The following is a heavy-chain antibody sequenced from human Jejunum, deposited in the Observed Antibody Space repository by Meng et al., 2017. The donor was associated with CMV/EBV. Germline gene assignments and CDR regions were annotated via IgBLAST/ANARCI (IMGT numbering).Heavy chain of an antibody. CDR2: IYSTGGT. J-gene: IGHJ6*03. D-gene: IGHD5/OR15-5a*01. CDR1: EFSVRNSD. V-gene: IGHV3-53*01. Sequence: CPASEFSVRNSDVSWVRQAPGKGLEWVSVIYSTGGTYYADSVRGRFAISRDNSKNTVFLQMNSLRADDTAVYYCARASLHAYMDVWGQGTTVTVSS. CDR3: ARASLHAYMDV.